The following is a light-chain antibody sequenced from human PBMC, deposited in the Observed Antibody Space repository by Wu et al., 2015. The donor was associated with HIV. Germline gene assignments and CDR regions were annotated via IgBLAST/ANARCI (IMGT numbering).Light chain of an antibody. CDR2: HAS. CDR3: QQANTFPYT. J-gene: IGKJ2*01. CDR1: QGISHY. V-gene: IGKV1-12*01. Sequence: DIQMTQSPSTVSASIGDRVTITCRANQGISHYLAWFQQKPGKPPKLLIFHASTLQSGVPSRFSGTASGTNFTLTITGLQLEDFAIYYCQQANTFPYTFGQGTRLEIK.